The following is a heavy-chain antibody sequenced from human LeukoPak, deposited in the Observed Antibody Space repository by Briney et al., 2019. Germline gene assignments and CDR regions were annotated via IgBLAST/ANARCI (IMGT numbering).Heavy chain of an antibody. V-gene: IGHV4-34*01. Sequence: KPSETLSLTCAVYGGSFSGYYWSWLRQPPGKGLEWIGEINHSGSTNYNPSLKSRVTISVDTSKNQFSLKLSSVTAADTAVYYCARESMTTVVTGFDYWGQGTLVTVSS. J-gene: IGHJ4*02. CDR3: ARESMTTVVTGFDY. D-gene: IGHD4-23*01. CDR1: GGSFSGYY. CDR2: INHSGST.